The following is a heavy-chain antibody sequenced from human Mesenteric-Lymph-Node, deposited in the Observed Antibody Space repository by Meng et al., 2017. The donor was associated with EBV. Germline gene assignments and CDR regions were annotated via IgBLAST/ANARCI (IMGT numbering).Heavy chain of an antibody. J-gene: IGHJ4*02. Sequence: VHRARSGAGVKKPGPPVKVSCKASGGTFSTYALSWARQAPGQGLEWMGGIIPIFGAANYAQNFQARITITADKSTSIAYMELSSLRSEDTAVYYCATGYSGYAWDFWGQGTLVTVSS. V-gene: IGHV1-69*06. D-gene: IGHD5-12*01. CDR1: GGTFSTYA. CDR2: IIPIFGAA. CDR3: ATGYSGYAWDF.